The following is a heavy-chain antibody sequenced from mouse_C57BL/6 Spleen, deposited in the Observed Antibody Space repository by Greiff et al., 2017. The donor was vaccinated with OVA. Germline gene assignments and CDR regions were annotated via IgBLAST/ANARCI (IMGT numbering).Heavy chain of an antibody. CDR2: ISYDGSN. D-gene: IGHD4-1*01. V-gene: IGHV3-6*01. CDR1: GYSITSGYY. CDR3: ARDLGLDY. Sequence: EVKLQESGPGLVKPSQSLSLTCSVTGYSITSGYYWNWIRQFPGNKLEWMGYISYDGSNNYNPSLKNRISITRDTSKNQFFLKLNSVTTEDTATYYCARDLGLDYWGQGTTLTVSS. J-gene: IGHJ2*01.